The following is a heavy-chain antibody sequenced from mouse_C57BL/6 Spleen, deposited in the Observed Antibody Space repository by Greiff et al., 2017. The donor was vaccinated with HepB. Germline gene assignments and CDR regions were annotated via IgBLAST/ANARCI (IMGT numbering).Heavy chain of an antibody. J-gene: IGHJ2*01. CDR2: ILPGSGST. Sequence: VQLQQSGAELMKPGASVKLSCKATGYTFTGYWIEWVKQRPGHGLEWIGEILPGSGSTNYNEKFKGKATFTADTSSNTAYMQLSSLTTEDSAIYYCARAGHYYDSSYGYFDYWGQGTTLTVSS. CDR3: ARAGHYYDSSYGYFDY. CDR1: GYTFTGYW. D-gene: IGHD1-1*01. V-gene: IGHV1-9*01.